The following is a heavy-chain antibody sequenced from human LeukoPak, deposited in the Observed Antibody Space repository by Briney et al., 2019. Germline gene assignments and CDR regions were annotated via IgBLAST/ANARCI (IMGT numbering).Heavy chain of an antibody. Sequence: GGTLRLSCAASGFTFSSYGMSWVRQAPGKGLEWVSASGSGGSTYYADSVKGRFTISRDNSKNTLYLQMNSLRAEDTAVYYCAKDTRGYSYGAPDYWGQGTLVTVSS. CDR1: GFTFSSYG. V-gene: IGHV3-23*01. J-gene: IGHJ4*02. CDR2: SGSGGST. CDR3: AKDTRGYSYGAPDY. D-gene: IGHD5-18*01.